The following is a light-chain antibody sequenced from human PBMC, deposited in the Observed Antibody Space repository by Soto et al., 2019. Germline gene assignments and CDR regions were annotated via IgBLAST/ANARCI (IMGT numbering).Light chain of an antibody. CDR1: ESISTW. J-gene: IGKJ1*01. V-gene: IGKV1-5*01. CDR3: QQYTGT. Sequence: DIQMTQSPSTLSASVGDRVTITCRASESISTWLAWYQQKPGRAPKLLIYDASNLESGVPSRFSGSSSGTEFILTIDNVQPDDFATYYCQQYTGTFGQGTRVDIK. CDR2: DAS.